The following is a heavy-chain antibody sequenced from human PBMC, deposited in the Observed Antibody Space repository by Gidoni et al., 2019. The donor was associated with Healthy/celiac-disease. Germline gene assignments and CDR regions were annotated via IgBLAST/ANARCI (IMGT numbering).Heavy chain of an antibody. D-gene: IGHD6-13*01. V-gene: IGHV1-46*01. CDR3: ARAISAGIAMGSRFDY. CDR1: GYTFPSYY. J-gene: IGHJ4*02. CDR2: INPSGGST. Sequence: QVQLVQSGAEVKKPGASVKVSCKASGYTFPSYYMHWVRQAPGQGLEWMGIINPSGGSTSYAQKFQGRVTMTRDTSTSTVYMELSSLRSEDTAVYYCARAISAGIAMGSRFDYWGQGTLVTVSS.